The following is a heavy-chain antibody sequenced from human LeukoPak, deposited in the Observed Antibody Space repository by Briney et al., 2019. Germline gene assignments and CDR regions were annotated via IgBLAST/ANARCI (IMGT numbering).Heavy chain of an antibody. CDR2: INHSGNT. CDR3: ARTVGIVVIPGVQEDAYFDN. Sequence: SETLSLTCAVHGGSFSDYYWSWLRQPPGKGLEWIGEINHSGNTYYNPSLKSRVTVSVDTSKNQFSLKLDSVTAADTAVYYCARTVGIVVIPGVQEDAYFDNWGQGTLVTVSS. J-gene: IGHJ4*02. D-gene: IGHD2-2*01. V-gene: IGHV4-34*01. CDR1: GGSFSDYY.